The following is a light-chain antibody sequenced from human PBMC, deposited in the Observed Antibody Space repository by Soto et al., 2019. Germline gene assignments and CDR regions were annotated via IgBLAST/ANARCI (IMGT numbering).Light chain of an antibody. CDR2: DAS. Sequence: DIQMTQSPSTLSGSVGDRVTITCRASQTISSWLAWYQQKPGKAPKLLIYDASSLESGVPSRFSGSGSGTEFSLTISNLQPDDCATYYCQQYENYWTFGQGTKVDIK. J-gene: IGKJ1*01. V-gene: IGKV1-5*01. CDR3: QQYENYWT. CDR1: QTISSW.